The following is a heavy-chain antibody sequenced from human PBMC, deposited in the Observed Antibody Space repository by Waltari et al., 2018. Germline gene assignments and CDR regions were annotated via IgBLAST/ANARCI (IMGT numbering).Heavy chain of an antibody. Sequence: QVQLVQSGAEVKKPGASVKVSCKASGYTFTGYYMHWVRPAPGQGLEWMGRINPNSGGTNYAQKFQGRVTMTRDTSISTAYMELSRLRSDDTAVYYCARGLEELGSGYDLVYWGQGTLVTVSS. D-gene: IGHD5-12*01. CDR2: INPNSGGT. J-gene: IGHJ4*02. V-gene: IGHV1-2*06. CDR3: ARGLEELGSGYDLVY. CDR1: GYTFTGYY.